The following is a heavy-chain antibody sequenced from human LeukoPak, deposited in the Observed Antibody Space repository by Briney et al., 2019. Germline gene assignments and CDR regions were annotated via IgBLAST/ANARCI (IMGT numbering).Heavy chain of an antibody. CDR1: GGSISSSNW. J-gene: IGHJ5*02. Sequence: SETLSLTCAVSGGSISSSNWWSWVRQPPGTGLEWIGEIYHSGSTNYNPSLKSRVTISVDKSKNQFSLKLSPVTAAATAVYYFARSVASIAARRWFDPWGQGTLVTVSS. CDR2: IYHSGST. CDR3: ARSVASIAARRWFDP. D-gene: IGHD6-6*01. V-gene: IGHV4-4*02.